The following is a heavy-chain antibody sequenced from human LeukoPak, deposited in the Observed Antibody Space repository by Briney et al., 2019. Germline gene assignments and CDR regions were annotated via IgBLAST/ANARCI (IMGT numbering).Heavy chain of an antibody. CDR3: ARADYDFWSGFFD. J-gene: IGHJ4*02. D-gene: IGHD3/OR15-3a*01. V-gene: IGHV3-11*01. CDR2: ISATGTTI. Sequence: GGSLRLSCAASGFTFSDYYMSWIRQAPGKGLEWLSYISATGTTIYYADSVKGRFTISRDNAKSSLYLHLNSLRAEDTAAYYCARADYDFWSGFFDWGQGTPVTVSS. CDR1: GFTFSDYY.